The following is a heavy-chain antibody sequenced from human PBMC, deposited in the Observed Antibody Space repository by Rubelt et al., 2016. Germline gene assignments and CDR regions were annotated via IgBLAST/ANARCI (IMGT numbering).Heavy chain of an antibody. V-gene: IGHV3-7*01. Sequence: EVQLVESGGGLVQPGGSLRLSCAASGFTFSSYWMSWVRQAPGKGLEWVANIKQDGSEKYYVDSVKGRFTISRDNATNSLYLQMNSLRAEDTAVYYCARGKCSSTSCYRIDAFDIWGQGTMVTVSS. D-gene: IGHD2-2*02. CDR2: IKQDGSEK. J-gene: IGHJ3*02. CDR1: GFTFSSYW. CDR3: ARGKCSSTSCYRIDAFDI.